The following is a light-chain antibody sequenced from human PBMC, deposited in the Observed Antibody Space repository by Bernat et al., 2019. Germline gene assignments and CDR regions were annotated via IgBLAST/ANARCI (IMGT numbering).Light chain of an antibody. CDR3: QQYDNVPIT. J-gene: IGKJ5*01. CDR2: DAS. V-gene: IGKV1-33*01. Sequence: DIQMTQSPSSLSASVGDRVTITCQASQDISNYCNWYQQKPGKAPKLLIYDASNLETGVPSRFSGSGSGTDLTFTISSLQPEDIATYHCQQYDNVPITFGQGTRLEIK. CDR1: QDISNY.